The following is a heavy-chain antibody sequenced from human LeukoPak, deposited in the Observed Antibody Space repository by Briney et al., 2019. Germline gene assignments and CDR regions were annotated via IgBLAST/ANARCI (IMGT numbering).Heavy chain of an antibody. CDR2: IYSGGST. CDR1: GFTVSSNY. J-gene: IGHJ1*01. CDR3: ASPAVGYSSGWHFFQH. D-gene: IGHD6-19*01. V-gene: IGHV3-66*01. Sequence: GGSLRLSCAASGFTVSSNYMSWVRQAPGKGLEWVSVIYSGGSTYYADSVKGRFTISRDNSKNTLYLQMNSLRAEDTAVYYCASPAVGYSSGWHFFQHWGQGTLVTVSS.